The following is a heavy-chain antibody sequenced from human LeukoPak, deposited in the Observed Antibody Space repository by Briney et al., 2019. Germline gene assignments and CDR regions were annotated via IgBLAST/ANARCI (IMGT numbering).Heavy chain of an antibody. J-gene: IGHJ2*01. V-gene: IGHV3-23*01. Sequence: PGGSLRLSCAACGFTFSSYDMSWVRQAPGKGLEWVSAISGSGGSTYYADSVKGRFTISRDNSKNTLYLQMNSLRAEDTAVYYCARGLRYCSGGSCYRHPRYWYFDLWGRGTLVTVSS. CDR3: ARGLRYCSGGSCYRHPRYWYFDL. CDR1: GFTFSSYD. D-gene: IGHD2-15*01. CDR2: ISGSGGST.